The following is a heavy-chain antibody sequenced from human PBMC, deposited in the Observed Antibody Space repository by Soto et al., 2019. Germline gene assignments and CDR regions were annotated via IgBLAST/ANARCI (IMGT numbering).Heavy chain of an antibody. CDR3: ARGVVYYFDY. CDR1: GGTFSSYA. Sequence: GASVKVSCKASGGTFSSYAISWVRQAPGQGLEWMGGIIPIFGTANYAQKFQGRVTITADESTSTAYMELSSLRSGDTAVYYCARGVVYYFDYWGQGTLVIVSS. V-gene: IGHV1-69*13. CDR2: IIPIFGTA. D-gene: IGHD2-8*02. J-gene: IGHJ4*02.